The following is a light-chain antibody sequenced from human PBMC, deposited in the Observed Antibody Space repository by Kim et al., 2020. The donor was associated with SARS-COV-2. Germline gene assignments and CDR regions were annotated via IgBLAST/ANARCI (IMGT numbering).Light chain of an antibody. CDR2: DAS. J-gene: IGKJ2*01. CDR3: QQYSSSPQT. CDR1: QSISSSY. Sequence: EIVLTQSPGTLSLSPGERATLSCRASQSISSSYLAWYQQTPGQAPRLLIYDASTRAAGIPDRFSGSGSGTDFTVTISRLEPEDFAVYYCQQYSSSPQTFGQGTKLEI. V-gene: IGKV3-20*01.